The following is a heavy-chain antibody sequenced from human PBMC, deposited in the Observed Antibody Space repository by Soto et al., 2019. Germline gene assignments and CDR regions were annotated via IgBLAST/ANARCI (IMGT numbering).Heavy chain of an antibody. J-gene: IGHJ5*02. CDR2: ISAYNGNT. Sequence: ASVKVSCKASGYTFTSYGISCVRQAPGQVLEWMGWISAYNGNTNYAQKLQGRVTMTTDTSTSTAYMELRSLRSDDTAVYYCARDGTTVTTKSKLNNWFDPWGQGTLVTVSS. CDR3: ARDGTTVTTKSKLNNWFDP. CDR1: GYTFTSYG. V-gene: IGHV1-18*01. D-gene: IGHD4-17*01.